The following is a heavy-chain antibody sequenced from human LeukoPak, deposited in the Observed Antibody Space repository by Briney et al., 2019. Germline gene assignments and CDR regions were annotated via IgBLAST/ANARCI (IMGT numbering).Heavy chain of an antibody. CDR1: GFTFSSYA. CDR3: ARYSGSYYYPPAWDL. Sequence: GGSLRLSCAASGFTFSSYAMSWVRQAPGKGLEWVSAISGSGGSTYYADSVKGRFTISRDNSNTLFLHLNSLRAEDTAVYYCARYSGSYYYPPAWDLWGQGTLVTVSS. CDR2: ISGSGGST. V-gene: IGHV3-23*01. J-gene: IGHJ4*02. D-gene: IGHD1-26*01.